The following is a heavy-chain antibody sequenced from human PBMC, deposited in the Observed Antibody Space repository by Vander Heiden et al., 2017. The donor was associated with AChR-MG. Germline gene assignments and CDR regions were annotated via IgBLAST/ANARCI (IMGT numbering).Heavy chain of an antibody. CDR1: GGSISSYY. CDR3: AREGSPYYDILTGYYNVPGAFDI. V-gene: IGHV4-59*01. Sequence: QVQLPASGPGLVTPSATLSLTCTVSGGSISSYYWSWIRQPPGKGLEWIGYIYYSGSTNYNPSLKSRVTISVDTSKNQFSLKLSSVTAADTAVYYCAREGSPYYDILTGYYNVPGAFDIWGQGTMVTVSS. D-gene: IGHD3-9*01. CDR2: IYYSGST. J-gene: IGHJ3*02.